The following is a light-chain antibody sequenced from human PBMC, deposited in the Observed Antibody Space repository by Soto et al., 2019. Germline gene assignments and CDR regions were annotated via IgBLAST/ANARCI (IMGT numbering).Light chain of an antibody. V-gene: IGLV2-23*01. CDR2: EGS. Sequence: QSALTQPASVSGSPGQSITISCTGTSSDVGTYHLVSWYQQHPGKAPKVMIYEGSKRPSGVSNRFSGSKSGNTASLTISGLQAEDEADYYCCSYAGNVVFGGGTQLTVL. CDR1: SSDVGTYHL. J-gene: IGLJ2*01. CDR3: CSYAGNVV.